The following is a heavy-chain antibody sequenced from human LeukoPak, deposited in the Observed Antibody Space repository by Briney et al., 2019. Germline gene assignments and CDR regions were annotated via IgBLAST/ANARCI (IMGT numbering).Heavy chain of an antibody. CDR2: IYYSGST. Sequence: SETLSLTCTVSGGSISSYYWSWIRQPPGKGLEWIGYIYYSGSTYYNPSLKSRVTISVDTSKNQFSLKLSSVTAADTAVYHCAREGGTSPIVVVPAAIVPSYAFDIWGQGTMVTVSS. V-gene: IGHV4-59*12. CDR3: AREGGTSPIVVVPAAIVPSYAFDI. CDR1: GGSISSYY. D-gene: IGHD2-2*02. J-gene: IGHJ3*02.